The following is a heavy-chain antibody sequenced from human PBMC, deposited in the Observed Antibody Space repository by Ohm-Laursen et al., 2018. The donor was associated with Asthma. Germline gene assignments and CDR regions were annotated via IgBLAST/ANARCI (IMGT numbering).Heavy chain of an antibody. D-gene: IGHD5-12*01. Sequence: SDTLSLTCAVYGGSFSGYYWSWIRQPPGKGLERIGEINHSGSTNYNPSLKSRVTISVDTSKNQFSLKLSSVTAADTAVYYCARMNPTRGSDYWGQGTLVTVSS. J-gene: IGHJ4*02. V-gene: IGHV4-34*01. CDR3: ARMNPTRGSDY. CDR2: INHSGST. CDR1: GGSFSGYY.